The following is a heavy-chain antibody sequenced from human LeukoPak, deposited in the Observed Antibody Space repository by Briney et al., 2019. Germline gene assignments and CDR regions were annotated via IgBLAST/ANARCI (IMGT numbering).Heavy chain of an antibody. J-gene: IGHJ6*03. Sequence: GASVKVSCKASGYTFTSYYMHWVRQAPGQGLEWMGLINPSGGSTSYAQKFQGRVTMTRDMSTSTVYMELSSLRSEDTAVYYCAKGGSAVAGTTYDYYYYYMDVWGKGTTVTVSS. D-gene: IGHD6-19*01. CDR3: AKGGSAVAGTTYDYYYYYMDV. CDR1: GYTFTSYY. CDR2: INPSGGST. V-gene: IGHV1-46*01.